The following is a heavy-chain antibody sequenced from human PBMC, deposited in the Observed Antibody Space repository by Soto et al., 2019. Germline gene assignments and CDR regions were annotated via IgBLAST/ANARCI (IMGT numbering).Heavy chain of an antibody. Sequence: QVQLVESGGGVVQPGRSLRLSCAASGFTFSSYGMHWVRQAPGKGLEWVAVIWYDGSNKYYADSVKGRFTISRDNSKNTLYLQINSLRAEDTAVYYCARGQGGMDVWGQGTTVTVSS. V-gene: IGHV3-33*01. CDR2: IWYDGSNK. CDR3: ARGQGGMDV. CDR1: GFTFSSYG. J-gene: IGHJ6*02.